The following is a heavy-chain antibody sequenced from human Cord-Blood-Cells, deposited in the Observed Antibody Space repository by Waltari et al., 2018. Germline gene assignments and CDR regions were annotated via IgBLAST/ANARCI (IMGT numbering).Heavy chain of an antibody. V-gene: IGHV1-69*06. J-gene: IGHJ6*02. CDR2: IIPIFGTA. CDR1: GGTFSSYA. D-gene: IGHD2-15*01. Sequence: QVQLVQSGAEVKKPGSSVKVSCKASGGTFSSYAISWLRQAPGQGLEWMGGIIPIFGTANYAQKFQGRVTITADKSTSTAYMELSSLRSEDTAVYYCARDPLGGNYYYYGMDVWGQGTTVTVSS. CDR3: ARDPLGGNYYYYGMDV.